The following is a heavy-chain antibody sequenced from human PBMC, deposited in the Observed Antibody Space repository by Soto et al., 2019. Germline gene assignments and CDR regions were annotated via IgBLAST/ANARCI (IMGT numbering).Heavy chain of an antibody. CDR2: ISARGGSL. V-gene: IGHV3-23*01. J-gene: IGHJ4*02. Sequence: VQLLESGGGLVQPGGSLRLSCAASGFSFSSYAMVWVRQAPGTGLEWVSVISARGGSLYFADSVKGRLTMSRDNSKNELSLEMNSLRAEDTAIYFCAKGSIEYSASVDNWGQGTLVLVSS. D-gene: IGHD4-4*01. CDR1: GFSFSSYA. CDR3: AKGSIEYSASVDN.